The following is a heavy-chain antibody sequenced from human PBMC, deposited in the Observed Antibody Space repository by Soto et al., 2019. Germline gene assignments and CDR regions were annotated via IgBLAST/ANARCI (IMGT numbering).Heavy chain of an antibody. CDR1: GGSVSSGSYY. Sequence: SETLSLTCTVSGGSVSSGSYYWSWIRQPPGKGLEWIGYIYYSGSTNYNPSLKSRVTISVDTSKNQFSLKLSSVTAADTAVYYCAKAKSSGWYFSDYWGQGTLVTVSS. D-gene: IGHD6-19*01. CDR2: IYYSGST. V-gene: IGHV4-61*01. CDR3: AKAKSSGWYFSDY. J-gene: IGHJ4*02.